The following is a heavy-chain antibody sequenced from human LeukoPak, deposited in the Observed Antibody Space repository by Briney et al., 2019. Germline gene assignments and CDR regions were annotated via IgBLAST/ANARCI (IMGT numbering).Heavy chain of an antibody. CDR2: ISGSGGST. D-gene: IGHD6-19*01. Sequence: PSETLSLTCTVSGGSISSSSYHWGWVRQAPGKGLEWVSAISGSGGSTYYADSVKGRFTISRDNSKNTLYLQMNSLRAEDTAVYYCAKDQRKGSGWSRVDGMDVWGQGTTVTVSS. CDR3: AKDQRKGSGWSRVDGMDV. J-gene: IGHJ6*02. V-gene: IGHV3-23*01. CDR1: GGSISSSSYH.